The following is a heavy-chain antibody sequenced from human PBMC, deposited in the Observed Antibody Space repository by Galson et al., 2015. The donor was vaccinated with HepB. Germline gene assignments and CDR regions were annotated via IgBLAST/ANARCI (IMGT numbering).Heavy chain of an antibody. Sequence: LSLTCAVYGGSFSGYYWSWIRQPPGKGLECIGEINHSGSTNYNPSLKSRVTISADRSISTAYLQWSSLRASDTAMYYCARSPTTISNPTFFDLWGQGTLVTVSS. CDR1: GGSFSGYY. J-gene: IGHJ4*02. V-gene: IGHV4-34*01. CDR3: ARSPTTISNPTFFDL. CDR2: INHSGST. D-gene: IGHD1-14*01.